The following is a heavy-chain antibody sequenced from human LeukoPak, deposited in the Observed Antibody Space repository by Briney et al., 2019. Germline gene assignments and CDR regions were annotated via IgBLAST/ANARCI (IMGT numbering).Heavy chain of an antibody. J-gene: IGHJ4*02. CDR3: ARSSNWYSLDY. Sequence: SETLSLTCTVSGGSISSYYWSWIRQPPGKGLEWIGYIYYSGSTNYNPSLESRVTISVDTSKNQFSLNLSSVTAADTAVYFCARSSNWYSLDYWGQGTLVTVSS. CDR1: GGSISSYY. D-gene: IGHD6-13*01. CDR2: IYYSGST. V-gene: IGHV4-59*01.